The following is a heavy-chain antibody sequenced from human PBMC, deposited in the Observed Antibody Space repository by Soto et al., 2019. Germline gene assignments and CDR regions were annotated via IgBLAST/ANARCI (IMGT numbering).Heavy chain of an antibody. CDR1: GYTFTSYY. CDR2: INPSGGST. CDR3: AREYVPGTTSPDHYGMAV. Sequence: ASVKVSCKASGYTFTSYYMHWVRQAPGQGLEWMGIINPSGGSTSYAQKFQGRVTMTRDTSTSTVYMELSSLRSEDTAVYYCAREYVPGTTSPDHYGMAVWGQGTTVTVSS. V-gene: IGHV1-46*01. J-gene: IGHJ6*02. D-gene: IGHD1-1*01.